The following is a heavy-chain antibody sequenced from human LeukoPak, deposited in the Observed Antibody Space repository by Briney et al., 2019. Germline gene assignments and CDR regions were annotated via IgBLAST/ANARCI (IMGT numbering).Heavy chain of an antibody. CDR1: GGTFSSYA. D-gene: IGHD2-2*01. Sequence: GASVKVSCKASGGTFSSYALSWVRQAPGQGLEWMGGIIPIFGTANYAQKFQGRVTITADESTSTAYMELSSLRSEDTAVYYCAAVVPAVMGYFEYWGQGTLVTVSS. CDR3: AAVVPAVMGYFEY. V-gene: IGHV1-69*13. J-gene: IGHJ4*02. CDR2: IIPIFGTA.